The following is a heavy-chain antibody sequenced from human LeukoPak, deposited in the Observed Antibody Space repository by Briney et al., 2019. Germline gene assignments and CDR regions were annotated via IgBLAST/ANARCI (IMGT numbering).Heavy chain of an antibody. CDR3: ARVGGFGELLRYFDY. D-gene: IGHD3-10*01. Sequence: GGSLRLSCAASGFTFSSYWMSWVRQAPGKGLEWVANIKQDGSEKYYVDSVKGRFTISRDNAKNSLYLQMNSLRAEDTAVYYCARVGGFGELLRYFDYWGQGTLVTVSS. V-gene: IGHV3-7*01. CDR1: GFTFSSYW. J-gene: IGHJ4*02. CDR2: IKQDGSEK.